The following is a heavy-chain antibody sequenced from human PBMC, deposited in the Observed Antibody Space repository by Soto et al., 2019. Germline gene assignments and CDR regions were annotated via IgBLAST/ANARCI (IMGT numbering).Heavy chain of an antibody. CDR3: ARESRYCSGGSCYAEKFDY. Sequence: SVKVSCKASGGTFSSYAISWVRQAPGQGLEWMGGIIPIFGTANYAQKFQGWVTMTGDESISTAYMELSRLRSDDTAVYYCARESRYCSGGSCYAEKFDYWGKGTLVTVSS. CDR2: IIPIFGTA. CDR1: GGTFSSYA. J-gene: IGHJ4*02. D-gene: IGHD2-15*01. V-gene: IGHV1-69*13.